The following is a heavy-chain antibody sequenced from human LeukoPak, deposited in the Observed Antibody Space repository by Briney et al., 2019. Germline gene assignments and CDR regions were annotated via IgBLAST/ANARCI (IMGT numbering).Heavy chain of an antibody. V-gene: IGHV1-8*01. CDR1: GYTFTSYD. Sequence: ASVKVSCKASGYTFTSYDINWVRQATGLGLEWMGWMNPNSGNTGYAQKFQGRVTMTRNTSISTAYMELSSLRSEDTAVYYCARVLRPVYYYYGMDVWGQGTTVTVSS. J-gene: IGHJ6*02. CDR3: ARVLRPVYYYYGMDV. D-gene: IGHD1-14*01. CDR2: MNPNSGNT.